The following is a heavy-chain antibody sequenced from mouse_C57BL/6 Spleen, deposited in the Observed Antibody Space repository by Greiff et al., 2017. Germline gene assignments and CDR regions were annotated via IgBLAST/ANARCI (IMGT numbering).Heavy chain of an antibody. CDR2: IYPSDSET. Sequence: QVQLQQPGAELVRPGSSVKLSCKASGYTFTSYWMDWVKQRPGQGLEWIGNIYPSDSETHYNQKFKDKATLTVDKSSSTAYMQLSSLTSEDSAVDYCARYHGNLYYFDYWGQGTTLTVSS. CDR1: GYTFTSYW. J-gene: IGHJ2*01. V-gene: IGHV1-61*01. CDR3: ARYHGNLYYFDY. D-gene: IGHD2-1*01.